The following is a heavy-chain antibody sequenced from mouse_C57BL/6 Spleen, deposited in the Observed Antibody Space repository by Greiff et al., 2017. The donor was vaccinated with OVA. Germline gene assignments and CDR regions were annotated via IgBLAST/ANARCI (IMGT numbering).Heavy chain of an antibody. CDR2: IYPGDGDT. Sequence: QVQLQQSGAELVKPGASVKISCKASGYAFSSYWMNWVKQRPGKGLEWIGQIYPGDGDTNYNGKFKGKATLTADKSSSTAYMQLSSLTSEDSAVYFCARKGGYDGYDFDYWGQGTTLTVSS. CDR1: GYAFSSYW. D-gene: IGHD2-3*01. J-gene: IGHJ2*01. V-gene: IGHV1-80*01. CDR3: ARKGGYDGYDFDY.